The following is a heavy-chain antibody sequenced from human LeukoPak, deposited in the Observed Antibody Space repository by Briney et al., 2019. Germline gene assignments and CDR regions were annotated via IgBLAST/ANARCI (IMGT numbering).Heavy chain of an antibody. J-gene: IGHJ4*02. V-gene: IGHV3-15*01. D-gene: IGHD2-21*01. CDR2: IKSKADGEKI. CDR1: GFAFSTAW. Sequence: GGSLRLSCAASGFAFSTAWMSWGRQAPGKGLEWVGLIKSKADGEKIHYAAPVKGRFTISRDDSKATMYLQMNSLKIEDTAVYYCITDIPSEIYPFDNWGQGTLVTVSS. CDR3: ITDIPSEIYPFDN.